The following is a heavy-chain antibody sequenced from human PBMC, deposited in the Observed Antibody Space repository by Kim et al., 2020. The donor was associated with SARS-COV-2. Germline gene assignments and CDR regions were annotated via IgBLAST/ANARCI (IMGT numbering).Heavy chain of an antibody. CDR2: MNPNSGNT. CDR3: ARGFHTGSYFDY. D-gene: IGHD1-26*01. CDR1: GYTFTSYD. V-gene: IGHV1-8*01. Sequence: ASVKVSCKTSGYTFTSYDINWVRQATGQGLEWMGWMNPNSGNTGYAQKFQGRVTMTRNTSISTAYMGLSSLRSEDTAVYYCARGFHTGSYFDYWGQGALVTVSS. J-gene: IGHJ4*02.